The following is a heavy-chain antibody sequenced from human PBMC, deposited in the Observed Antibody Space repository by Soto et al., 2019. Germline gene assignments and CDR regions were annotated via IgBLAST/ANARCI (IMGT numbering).Heavy chain of an antibody. CDR3: AADLRCRGSCFNFDY. V-gene: IGHV1-58*01. Sequence: QMQLVQSGPEVKKPGTSVKVSCKASGFTFTSSAVQWVRQARGQRLEWIGWIVVGSGNTNYAQKFQERVTITRDMSTSTSYMELSSLRSEDTAVYYCAADLRCRGSCFNFDYWGHGTLVTVSS. J-gene: IGHJ4*01. CDR2: IVVGSGNT. D-gene: IGHD1-26*01. CDR1: GFTFTSSA.